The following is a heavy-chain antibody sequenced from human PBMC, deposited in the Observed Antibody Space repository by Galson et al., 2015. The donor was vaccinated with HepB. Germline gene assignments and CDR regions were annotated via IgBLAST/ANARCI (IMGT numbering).Heavy chain of an antibody. CDR1: GFTFSSYA. CDR3: AKETTEIVVVITGDYYYYGMDV. V-gene: IGHV3-23*01. Sequence: SLRLSCAASGFTFSSYAMSWVRQAPGKGLEWVSAISGSGGSTYYADSVKGRFTISRDNSKNTLYLQMNSLRAEDTAVYYCAKETTEIVVVITGDYYYYGMDVWGQGTTVTVSS. CDR2: ISGSGGST. J-gene: IGHJ6*02. D-gene: IGHD3-22*01.